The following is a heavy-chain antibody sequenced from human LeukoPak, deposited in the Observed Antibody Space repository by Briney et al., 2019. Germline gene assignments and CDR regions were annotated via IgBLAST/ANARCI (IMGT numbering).Heavy chain of an antibody. CDR3: ARGLIPDY. CDR2: INHSGST. CDR1: GGSFSGYY. J-gene: IGHJ4*02. D-gene: IGHD3-16*01. V-gene: IGHV4-34*01. Sequence: SETPSLTCAVYGGSFSGYYWSWIRQPPGKGLEWIGEINHSGSTNYNPSLKSRVTISVDTSKNQFSLKLSSVTAADTAVYYCARGLIPDYWGQGTLVTVSS.